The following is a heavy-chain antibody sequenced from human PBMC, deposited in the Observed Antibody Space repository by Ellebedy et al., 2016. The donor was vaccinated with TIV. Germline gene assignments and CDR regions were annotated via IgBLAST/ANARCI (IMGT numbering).Heavy chain of an antibody. CDR3: AVDIYGDDNWFDP. CDR2: IYPGDSAT. J-gene: IGHJ5*02. V-gene: IGHV5-51*01. Sequence: GESLKISCKGSGYSFTSYWIGWVRQMPGKGLEWMGIIYPGDSATRYSPSFQGQVTISADKSISPAYLQWSSLKASDTAMYYCAVDIYGDDNWFDPWGQGTLVTVSS. CDR1: GYSFTSYW. D-gene: IGHD4-17*01.